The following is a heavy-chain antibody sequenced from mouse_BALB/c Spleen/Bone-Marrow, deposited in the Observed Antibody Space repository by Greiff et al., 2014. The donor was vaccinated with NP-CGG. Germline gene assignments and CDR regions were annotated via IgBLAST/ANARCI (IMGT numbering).Heavy chain of an antibody. CDR2: ISYSSST. D-gene: IGHD3-1*01. Sequence: EVQLQQSGPSLVKPSQTLSLTCSVTGDSITSGYWNWIRKFPGNKLEYMGFISYSSSTYYNPSLKSRISITRDTSTNLYYLQLNSVTTEDSATYYCARSGSSGYHYYAMDYWGQGTSVTVSS. CDR3: ARSGSSGYHYYAMDY. J-gene: IGHJ4*01. V-gene: IGHV3-8*02. CDR1: GDSITSGY.